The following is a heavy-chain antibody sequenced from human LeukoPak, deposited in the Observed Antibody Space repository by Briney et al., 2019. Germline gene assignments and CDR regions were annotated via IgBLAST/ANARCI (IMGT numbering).Heavy chain of an antibody. CDR3: ARDPHYYDSSGYDY. Sequence: SETLSLTCTVSGGSLSSGGYYWSWIRQPPGKGLEWIGYIYHSGSTYYNPSLKSRVTISVDRSKNQFSLNLSSVTAAGTAVYYCARDPHYYDSSGYDYWGQETLVSVSS. J-gene: IGHJ4*02. V-gene: IGHV4-30-2*01. CDR1: GGSLSSGGYY. CDR2: IYHSGST. D-gene: IGHD3-22*01.